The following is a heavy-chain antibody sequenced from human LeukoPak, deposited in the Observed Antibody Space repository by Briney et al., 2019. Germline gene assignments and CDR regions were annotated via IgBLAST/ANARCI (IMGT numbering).Heavy chain of an antibody. CDR2: IWYDGSNT. Sequence: GGSLRLSCAASGFSFSSHGFYWVRQAPGKGLEWVAIIWYDGSNTYYGDSVKGRFIISRDNSKNTLYLQMNSLRAEDTAVYYCTRDVSLCSLDVWGPGTTVTVSS. J-gene: IGHJ6*02. CDR1: GFSFSSHG. V-gene: IGHV3-33*01. CDR3: TRDVSLCSLDV. D-gene: IGHD5/OR15-5a*01.